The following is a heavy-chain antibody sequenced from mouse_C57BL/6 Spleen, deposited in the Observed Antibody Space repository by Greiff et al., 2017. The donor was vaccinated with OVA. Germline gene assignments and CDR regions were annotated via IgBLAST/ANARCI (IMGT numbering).Heavy chain of an antibody. CDR2: IYPSDSET. V-gene: IGHV1-61*01. D-gene: IGHD2-1*01. CDR1: GYTFTSYW. J-gene: IGHJ4*01. Sequence: QVQLQQPGAELVRPGSSVKLSCKASGYTFTSYWMDWVKQRPGQGLEWIGNIYPSDSETHYNQKFKDKATLTVDKSSSTAYMQLSSLTSEDSAVYYCARRAGGNPYAMDYWGQGTSVTVSS. CDR3: ARRAGGNPYAMDY.